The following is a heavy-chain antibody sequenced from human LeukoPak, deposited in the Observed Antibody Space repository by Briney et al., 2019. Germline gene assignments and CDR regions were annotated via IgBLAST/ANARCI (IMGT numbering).Heavy chain of an antibody. Sequence: PGGSLRLSCAAPGFTFSSYWMSWVRQAPGKGLEWVAIIEQDDGNKKYYVDSVKGRFTISRDNAKNSLYLQMHSLRAVDTAVYYCAREAIYDFWSGPYYYYYYMDVWGKGTTVSVSS. D-gene: IGHD3-3*01. CDR3: AREAIYDFWSGPYYYYYYMDV. V-gene: IGHV3-7*01. J-gene: IGHJ6*03. CDR1: GFTFSSYW. CDR2: IEQDDGNKK.